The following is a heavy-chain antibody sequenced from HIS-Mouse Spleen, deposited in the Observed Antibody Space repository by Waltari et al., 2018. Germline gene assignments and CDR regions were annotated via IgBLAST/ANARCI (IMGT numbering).Heavy chain of an antibody. J-gene: IGHJ4*02. CDR3: ARIVGATNRFFDY. Sequence: QVQLVESGGGVVQPGRSLRLSCAASGFTFSSYAMHWVRQGPGKGLEWVAVISYDGSNKYYADSVKGRFTISRDNSKNTLYLQMNSLRAEDTAVYYCARIVGATNRFFDYWGQGTLVTVSS. D-gene: IGHD1-26*01. CDR1: GFTFSSYA. V-gene: IGHV3-30-3*01. CDR2: ISYDGSNK.